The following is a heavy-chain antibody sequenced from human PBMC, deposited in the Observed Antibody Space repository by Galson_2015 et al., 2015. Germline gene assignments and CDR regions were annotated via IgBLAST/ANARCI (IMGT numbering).Heavy chain of an antibody. CDR1: GFTFSSSA. CDR2: LSHTGSSI. V-gene: IGHV3-23*01. D-gene: IGHD2-21*02. Sequence: SLRLSCAASGFTFSSSAMNWVRQAPGKGLGWVSALSHTGSSIYYADSVKGRFTISRDNSKNTLYLHLNSLRADDTAVYYCAKDRRAVVMSAIDYWGQGTQVTVSS. CDR3: AKDRRAVVMSAIDY. J-gene: IGHJ4*02.